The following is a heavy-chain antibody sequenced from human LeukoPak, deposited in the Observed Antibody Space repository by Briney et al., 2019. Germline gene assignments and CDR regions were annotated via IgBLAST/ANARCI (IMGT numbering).Heavy chain of an antibody. CDR3: ARVGPRAYCGGDCYSDIDD. J-gene: IGHJ4*02. D-gene: IGHD2-21*02. CDR2: INSDGSST. CDR1: GFTFSSYW. Sequence: GGSLRLSCAASGFTFSSYWMHWVRQAPGKGLVWVSRINSDGSSTSYADSVKGRFTISRDNAKNTLYLQMNSLRAEDTAVYYCARVGPRAYCGGDCYSDIDDWGQGTLVTVSS. V-gene: IGHV3-74*01.